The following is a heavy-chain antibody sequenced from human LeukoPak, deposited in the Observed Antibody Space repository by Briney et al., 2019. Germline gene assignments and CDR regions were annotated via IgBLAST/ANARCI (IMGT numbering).Heavy chain of an antibody. CDR2: IYHSGST. V-gene: IGHV4-4*03. Sequence: PETLSLTCAVSGGSISSSNWWSWVRQPPGKGLEWIGEIYHSGSTNYNPSLKSRVTISADKSKNQFSLKLSSVTAADTAVYYCARGGYSYGLSAYFDYWGQGTLVTVSS. CDR1: GGSISSSNW. D-gene: IGHD5-18*01. J-gene: IGHJ4*02. CDR3: ARGGYSYGLSAYFDY.